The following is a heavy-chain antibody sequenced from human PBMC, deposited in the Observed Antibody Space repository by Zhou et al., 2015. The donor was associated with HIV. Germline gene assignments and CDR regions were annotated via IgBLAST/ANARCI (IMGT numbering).Heavy chain of an antibody. J-gene: IGHJ3*01. CDR1: GFTFDDYA. CDR2: ISWNSGTT. V-gene: IGHV3-9*01. CDR3: VKDLWQQLVRGAFDV. D-gene: IGHD3-10*02. Sequence: EVQLVESGGGLVQPGRSLRLSCAVSGFTFDDYAMHWVRQPPGKGLEWVSGISWNSGTTGYADSVKGRFTISRDSAKNSLYLQMNSLRLEDTAFYYCVKDLWQQLVRGAFDVWGQGTLVTVSS.